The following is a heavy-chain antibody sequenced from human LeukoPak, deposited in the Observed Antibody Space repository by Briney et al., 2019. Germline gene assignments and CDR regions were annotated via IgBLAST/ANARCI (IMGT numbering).Heavy chain of an antibody. CDR2: INAGNGNT. CDR1: EYTFTSYA. D-gene: IGHD2-2*01. Sequence: GASVKVSCKASEYTFTSYAMHWVRQAPGQRLEWMGWINAGNGNTKYSQKFQGRVTITRDTSASTAYMELSSLRSEDTAVYYCARSYCSSTSCPPRWFDPWGQGTLVTVSS. CDR3: ARSYCSSTSCPPRWFDP. J-gene: IGHJ5*02. V-gene: IGHV1-3*01.